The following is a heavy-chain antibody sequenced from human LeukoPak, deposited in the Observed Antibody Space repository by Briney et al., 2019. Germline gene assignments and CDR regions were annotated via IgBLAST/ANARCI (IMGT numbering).Heavy chain of an antibody. J-gene: IGHJ4*02. V-gene: IGHV3-9*01. Sequence: GRSLRLSCAASGFTFDDYAMHWVRQAPGKGLEWVSGVSCNSGTIAYADSVKGRFTISRDNAKNSLYLQMNSLRVEDTATYYCAKVAHYYYGWESYYFFEDWGQGTPVSASS. D-gene: IGHD3-10*01. CDR3: AKVAHYYYGWESYYFFED. CDR1: GFTFDDYA. CDR2: VSCNSGTI.